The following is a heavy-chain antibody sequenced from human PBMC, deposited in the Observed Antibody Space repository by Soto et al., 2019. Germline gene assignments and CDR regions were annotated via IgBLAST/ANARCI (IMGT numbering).Heavy chain of an antibody. V-gene: IGHV5-51*01. CDR2: IYPGDSDT. Sequence: GEALKISCKGSGYSFTSYWIGCVRQMPGKGLEWMGIIYPGDSDTRYSPSFQGQVTISADKSISTAYLQWSSLKASDTAMYYCARQQYQHPNEFDPWGQGTLVTVS. CDR1: GYSFTSYW. J-gene: IGHJ5*02. D-gene: IGHD2-2*01. CDR3: ARQQYQHPNEFDP.